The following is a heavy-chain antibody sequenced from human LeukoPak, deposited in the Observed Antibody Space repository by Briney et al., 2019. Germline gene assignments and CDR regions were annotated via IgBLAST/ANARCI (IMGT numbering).Heavy chain of an antibody. CDR2: ISHSGST. V-gene: IGHV4-34*01. CDR3: ARGDYGNQRSNNWFDP. J-gene: IGHJ5*02. CDR1: GESFRACY. Sequence: ASETLSLTCAVYGESFRACYWTWLRQPPGKGLEWIGVISHSGSTNYNPSLKSRVTISVDTSKSQFSLRLSSVTAADTAVYYCARGDYGNQRSNNWFDPWGQGTLVTVSS. D-gene: IGHD4-11*01.